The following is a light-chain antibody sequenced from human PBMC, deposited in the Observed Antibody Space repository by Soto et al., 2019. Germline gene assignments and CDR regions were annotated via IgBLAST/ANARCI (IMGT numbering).Light chain of an antibody. CDR1: QSVSSS. J-gene: IGKJ4*01. CDR3: QQHSNWPLT. CDR2: DAS. Sequence: EIVLIQSPATLSLSPGERATLSCRASQSVSSSLAWYQQNPGQAPRLLIFDASNRATGIPVRFSGSGSGTDFTLTISSLEPEDSTVYYCQQHSNWPLTFGGGTKVDIK. V-gene: IGKV3-11*01.